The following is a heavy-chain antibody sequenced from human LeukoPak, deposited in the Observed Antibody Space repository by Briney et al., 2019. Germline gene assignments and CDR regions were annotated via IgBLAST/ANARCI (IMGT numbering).Heavy chain of an antibody. CDR3: AKDATASPYFHWFDN. D-gene: IGHD3-9*01. V-gene: IGHV3-23*01. J-gene: IGHJ4*02. CDR2: ISSGDRT. CDR1: GFTFSSYA. Sequence: GGSLRLSCAASGFTFSSYAMNWVRQAPGKGLELVAGISSGDRTFHAESVKGRFTISRDKSKDTLYLQMNSLSAEETAVYYCAKDATASPYFHWFDNWGQGTQVIVSS.